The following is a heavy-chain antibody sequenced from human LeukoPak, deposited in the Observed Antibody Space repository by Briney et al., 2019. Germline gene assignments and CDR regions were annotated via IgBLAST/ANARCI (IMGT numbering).Heavy chain of an antibody. Sequence: SETLSLTCAVYGGSFSGYYWSWIRQPPGKGLDWIGEINHSGSTNYNPSLKSRVTISVDTSKNQFSLKLSSVTAADTAVYYCARAIVTGPLYYYYYMDVWGKGTTVTVSS. CDR2: INHSGST. CDR1: GGSFSGYY. CDR3: ARAIVTGPLYYYYYMDV. J-gene: IGHJ6*03. D-gene: IGHD1-20*01. V-gene: IGHV4-34*01.